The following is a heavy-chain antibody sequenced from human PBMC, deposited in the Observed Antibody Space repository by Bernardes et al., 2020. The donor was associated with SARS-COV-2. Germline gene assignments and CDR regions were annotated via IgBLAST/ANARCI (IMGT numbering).Heavy chain of an antibody. D-gene: IGHD3-22*01. CDR2: ISAYNGNT. CDR1: GYTFTSYG. V-gene: IGHV1-18*04. J-gene: IGHJ4*02. Sequence: ASVKVSCKASGYTFTSYGISWVRQAPGQGLEWMGWISAYNGNTNYAQKLQGRVTMTTDTSTSTAYMELRSLRSDDTAVYYCAKDGVAYDSSGYYARHLDYWGQGTLVTVSS. CDR3: AKDGVAYDSSGYYARHLDY.